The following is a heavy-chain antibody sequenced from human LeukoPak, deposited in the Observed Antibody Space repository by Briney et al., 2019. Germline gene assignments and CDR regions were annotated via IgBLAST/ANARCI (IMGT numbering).Heavy chain of an antibody. Sequence: GGSLRLSCAASGFTVSGNFMSWVRQAPGKGLEWVSRISRSDIVYYADSVKGRFTISRDDSRGTLFLQMNSLRVEDTATYYCARADYGDYRGGFDYWGRGTLVTVSS. CDR3: ARADYGDYRGGFDY. CDR1: GFTVSGNF. V-gene: IGHV3-66*01. J-gene: IGHJ4*02. D-gene: IGHD4-17*01. CDR2: ISRSDIV.